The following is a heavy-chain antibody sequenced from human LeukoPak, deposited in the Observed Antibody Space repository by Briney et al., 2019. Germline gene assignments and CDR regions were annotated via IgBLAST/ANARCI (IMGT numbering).Heavy chain of an antibody. J-gene: IGHJ1*01. V-gene: IGHV3-30-3*01. CDR2: ISYDGSNK. Sequence: GGSLRLSCAASGFTFSSYAMHWVRQAPGKGLEWVAVISYDGSNKYYADSVKGRFTISRDNYKNTLYLQMNSLKAEDTALYYCARDRIAVAAPAEYFQHWGQGTLVTVSS. D-gene: IGHD6-19*01. CDR1: GFTFSSYA. CDR3: ARDRIAVAAPAEYFQH.